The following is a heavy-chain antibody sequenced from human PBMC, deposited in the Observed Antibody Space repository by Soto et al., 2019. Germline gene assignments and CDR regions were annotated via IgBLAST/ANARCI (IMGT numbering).Heavy chain of an antibody. D-gene: IGHD3-10*01. Sequence: QVQLVQSGAEVKKPGASVKVSCKASGYTFTSYDINWVRQATGQGLEWMGWMNPNSGNTGYAQKFQGRVTMTRNTSISTAYMELGSLRSDDTAVYYCARGGVFFFAAPTNPFDYWGQGTLVTVSS. V-gene: IGHV1-8*01. CDR1: GYTFTSYD. CDR2: MNPNSGNT. J-gene: IGHJ4*02. CDR3: ARGGVFFFAAPTNPFDY.